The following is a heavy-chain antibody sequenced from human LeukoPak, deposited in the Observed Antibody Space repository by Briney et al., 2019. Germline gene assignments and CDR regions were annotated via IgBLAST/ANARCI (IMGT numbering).Heavy chain of an antibody. V-gene: IGHV3-23*01. CDR2: IIDSGGST. J-gene: IGHJ4*02. Sequence: GGSLRLSCAASGFTFSNYAMSWVRQAPGKGLEWVSSIIDSGGSTYYADSVKGRFTISRDNSKNTLFLQMNSLRVEDTAVYYCAKDRKEWSYFDYWGQGTLVTVSS. CDR3: AKDRKEWSYFDY. D-gene: IGHD2-8*01. CDR1: GFTFSNYA.